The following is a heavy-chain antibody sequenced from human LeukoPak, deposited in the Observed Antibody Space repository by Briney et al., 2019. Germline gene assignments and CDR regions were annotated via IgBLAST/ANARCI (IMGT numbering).Heavy chain of an antibody. CDR2: INHSGST. J-gene: IGHJ6*02. D-gene: IGHD6-13*01. CDR3: ARDTSYSSSWVRSSTYGMDV. CDR1: GGSFSGYY. Sequence: SETLSLTCAVYGGSFSGYYWSWIRQPPGKGLEWIGEINHSGSTNYNPSLKSRVTISVDTSKNQFSLKLSSVTAADTAVYYCARDTSYSSSWVRSSTYGMDVWGQGTTVTVSS. V-gene: IGHV4-34*01.